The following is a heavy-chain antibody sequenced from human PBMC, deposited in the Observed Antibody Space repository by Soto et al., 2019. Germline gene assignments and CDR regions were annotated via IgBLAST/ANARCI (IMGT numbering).Heavy chain of an antibody. V-gene: IGHV3-21*01. CDR3: AREDAGDYHGMDV. Sequence: XGSLSLSFESSGFTFSSYTMNWVRQAPGKGLEWVSSISSSSSYIYYADSMKGRFTISRDNAKNSLYLQMNSLRAEDTAVYYCAREDAGDYHGMDVCGQRTTVTVSS. D-gene: IGHD4-17*01. J-gene: IGHJ6*02. CDR2: ISSSSSYI. CDR1: GFTFSSYT.